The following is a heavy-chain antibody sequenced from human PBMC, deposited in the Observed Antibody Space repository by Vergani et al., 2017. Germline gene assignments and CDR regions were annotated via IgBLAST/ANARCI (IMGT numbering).Heavy chain of an antibody. CDR2: IYYSGST. J-gene: IGHJ6*02. CDR1: GCSISSYY. D-gene: IGHD2-2*01. Sequence: QVQLQESGPGLVKPSETLSLTCTVSGCSISSYYWSWIRQPPGKGLEWIGYIYYSGSTNYNPSLKSRVTISVDTSKNQFSLKLSSVTAADTAVYYCARTAIYYYGMDVWGQGTTVTVSS. V-gene: IGHV4-59*01. CDR3: ARTAIYYYGMDV.